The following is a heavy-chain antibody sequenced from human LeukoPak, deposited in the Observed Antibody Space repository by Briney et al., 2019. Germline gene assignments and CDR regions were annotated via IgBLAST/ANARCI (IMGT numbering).Heavy chain of an antibody. Sequence: GASVKVSCKASGYTFTGYYMHWVRQAPGQGLEWMGWINPNSGGTNYAQKFQGRVTMTRDTSISTAYMELSRLRSDDTAVYYCASGDSSGWYPLNDYWSQGTLVTVSS. V-gene: IGHV1-2*02. CDR1: GYTFTGYY. CDR2: INPNSGGT. D-gene: IGHD6-19*01. CDR3: ASGDSSGWYPLNDY. J-gene: IGHJ4*02.